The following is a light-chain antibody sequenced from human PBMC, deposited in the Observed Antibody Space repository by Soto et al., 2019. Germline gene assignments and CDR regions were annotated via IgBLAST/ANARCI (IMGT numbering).Light chain of an antibody. CDR3: QHYGASPQT. Sequence: EIVLTQSPGTLSLSPGERVTLSCRASQRVSSNYLAWYQQAPGQPPRLLVYGVSRRATGIPDRFSGSGSGTDFTLTISRLEPEDFAVYYCQHYGASPQTFGQGTKVDIK. J-gene: IGKJ1*01. CDR1: QRVSSNY. V-gene: IGKV3-20*01. CDR2: GVS.